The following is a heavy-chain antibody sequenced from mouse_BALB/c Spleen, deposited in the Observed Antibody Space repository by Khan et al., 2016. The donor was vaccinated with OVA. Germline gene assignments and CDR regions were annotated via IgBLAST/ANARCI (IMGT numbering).Heavy chain of an antibody. CDR1: GFSLTSSD. CDR2: IWTGGGT. V-gene: IGHV2-9-2*01. Sequence: QVQLQQSGPGLVAPSQSLSITCTVTGFSLTSSDISWIRQPPGKGLEWLGVIWTGGGTNYNSAFMSRLSISKDNSKSQVFLKMNRRQADAKARYYCESMGDYSGSFYWYFDVWGAGTTVTGSS. J-gene: IGHJ1*01. CDR3: ESMGDYSGSFYWYFDV. D-gene: IGHD1-1*01.